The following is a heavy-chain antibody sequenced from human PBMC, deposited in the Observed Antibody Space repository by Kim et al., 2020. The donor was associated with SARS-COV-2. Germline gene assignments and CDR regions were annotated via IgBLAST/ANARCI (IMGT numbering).Heavy chain of an antibody. Sequence: GGNTYYADAGKGRLTVSRDNSKNTLYLQMGSLRAEDTALYYCARTTNLDCWGQGTLVTVSS. CDR3: ARTTNLDC. CDR2: GGNT. V-gene: IGHV3-23*01. D-gene: IGHD1-7*01. J-gene: IGHJ4*02.